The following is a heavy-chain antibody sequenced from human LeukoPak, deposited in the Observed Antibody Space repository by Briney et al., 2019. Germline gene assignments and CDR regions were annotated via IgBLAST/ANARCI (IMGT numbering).Heavy chain of an antibody. CDR2: ISADNSTT. CDR3: ARGGGLDV. D-gene: IGHD5-12*01. V-gene: IGHV3-48*01. J-gene: IGHJ6*02. CDR1: GFTFTSYG. Sequence: GGSLRLSCFTSGFTFTSYGLNWVRQAPGKGLEWISYISADNSTTKYADSVKGRFTISRDSARNSLYLQMSNLRAEDTAVYFCARGGGLDVWGQGATVTVSS.